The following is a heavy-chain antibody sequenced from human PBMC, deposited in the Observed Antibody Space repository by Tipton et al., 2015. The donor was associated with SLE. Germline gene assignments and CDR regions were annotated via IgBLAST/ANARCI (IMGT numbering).Heavy chain of an antibody. CDR3: ARGVAERLGLDF. CDR2: IYFDGHSNGRG. D-gene: IGHD6-19*01. V-gene: IGHV4-59*01. J-gene: IGHJ4*02. Sequence: TLSLTRTVSGGSIGPYFWHWIRQSPGKALEWIGYIYFDGHSNGRGNYNPSLKSRVTMSVDPSKMQFSLNLNSVTAADTALYLCARGVAERLGLDFWGQGSLVTVSS. CDR1: GGSIGPYF.